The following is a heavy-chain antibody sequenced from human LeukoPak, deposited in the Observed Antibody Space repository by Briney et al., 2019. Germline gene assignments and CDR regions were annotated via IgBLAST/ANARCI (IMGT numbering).Heavy chain of an antibody. CDR1: GFIFSYYG. CDR3: ARDPLGVLSYFDY. Sequence: PGGSLRLSCAASGFIFSYYGMHWVRQAPGKGLEWVAVIWYDGSNRYYASSLKGRFTISRDNSKNTLYLQMNSPTADDTAVYYCARDPLGVLSYFDYWGQGTLVTVSS. D-gene: IGHD3-16*01. J-gene: IGHJ4*02. CDR2: IWYDGSNR. V-gene: IGHV3-33*01.